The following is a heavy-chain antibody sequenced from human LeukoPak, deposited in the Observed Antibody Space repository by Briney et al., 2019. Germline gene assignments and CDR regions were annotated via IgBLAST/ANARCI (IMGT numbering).Heavy chain of an antibody. CDR1: GFTFDEYA. V-gene: IGHV3-9*01. D-gene: IGHD3/OR15-3a*01. Sequence: PGESLRLSCAASGFTFDEYAMHWVRQAPGKGLEWVSGISWNSGLIDYADSVKGRFTISRDNAKNSLYLQMNSLKAEDTAFYYCAKVGIFGLVTYYFDYWGQGTLVTVSS. CDR3: AKVGIFGLVTYYFDY. J-gene: IGHJ4*02. CDR2: ISWNSGLI.